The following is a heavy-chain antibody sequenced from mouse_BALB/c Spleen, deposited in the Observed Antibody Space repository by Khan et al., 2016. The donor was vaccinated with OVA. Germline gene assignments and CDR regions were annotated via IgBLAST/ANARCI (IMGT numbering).Heavy chain of an antibody. V-gene: IGHV1S81*02. CDR3: SRSGYGTFAY. J-gene: IGHJ3*01. Sequence: VQLQQSGAELVKPGASVRLSCKASGYTFTNYYLYWVKQRPGHGLAWIGDINPSNGGTNFNEKFKNKVTLTVDKSSSTAYMQLSSLTSEDSSVYDCSRSGYGTFAYWGQGTLVTVSA. CDR2: INPSNGGT. D-gene: IGHD2-1*01. CDR1: GYTFTNYY.